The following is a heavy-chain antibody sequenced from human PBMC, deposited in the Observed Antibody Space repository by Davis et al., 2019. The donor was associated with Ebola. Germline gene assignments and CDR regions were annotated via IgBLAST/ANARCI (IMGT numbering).Heavy chain of an antibody. CDR3: ARDYYGSGSYYPPGY. V-gene: IGHV1-18*04. CDR2: ISVYNGDT. D-gene: IGHD3-10*01. Sequence: AASVTVSCKASGYTFTSYGISWVRQAPGQGLEWTGWISVYNGDTNYAQKLQGRVTMTTDTSTSTAYMELRGLRSDDTAVYYCARDYYGSGSYYPPGYWGQGTLVTVSS. J-gene: IGHJ4*02. CDR1: GYTFTSYG.